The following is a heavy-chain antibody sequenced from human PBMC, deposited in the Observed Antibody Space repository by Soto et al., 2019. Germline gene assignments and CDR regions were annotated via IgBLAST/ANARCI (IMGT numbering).Heavy chain of an antibody. Sequence: GGSLRLSCAASGFTFSSYGMHWVRQAPGKGLEWVAVIWYDGSNKYYADSVKGRFTISRDNSKNTLYLQMNSLRAEDTAVYYCARGYQLPRFKTTRKQYQDNNYYYYGMDVWGQGTTVTVSS. CDR3: ARGYQLPRFKTTRKQYQDNNYYYYGMDV. CDR2: IWYDGSNK. V-gene: IGHV3-33*01. D-gene: IGHD2-2*01. CDR1: GFTFSSYG. J-gene: IGHJ6*02.